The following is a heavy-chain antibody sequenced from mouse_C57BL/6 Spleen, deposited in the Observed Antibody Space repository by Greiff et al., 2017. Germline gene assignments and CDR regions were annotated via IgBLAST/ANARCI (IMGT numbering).Heavy chain of an antibody. J-gene: IGHJ3*01. V-gene: IGHV1-69*01. D-gene: IGHD1-1*01. Sequence: QVQLQQPGAELVMPGASVKLSCKASGYTFTSYWMHWVKQRPGQGLEWIGEIDPSDSYTNYNQKFKGKSTLTVDKSSSTAYMQLSSLTSEDSAVYYCARGHYGSSDPYWGQGTLVTVSA. CDR1: GYTFTSYW. CDR3: ARGHYGSSDPY. CDR2: IDPSDSYT.